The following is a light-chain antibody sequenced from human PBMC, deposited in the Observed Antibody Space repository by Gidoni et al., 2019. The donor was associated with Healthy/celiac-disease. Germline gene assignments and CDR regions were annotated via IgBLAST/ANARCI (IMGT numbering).Light chain of an antibody. CDR2: GAS. CDR3: QQFGSSPIT. J-gene: IGKJ5*01. CDR1: QTVSSSY. V-gene: IGKV3-20*01. Sequence: EIVLTQSPGTLSLSPGERATLSCRASQTVSSSYLAWYQQKPGQAPRLFICGASSRATGIPDRFSGSGSGTDFTLTISRLEPEDFAMYYCQQFGSSPITFGQGTRLEIK.